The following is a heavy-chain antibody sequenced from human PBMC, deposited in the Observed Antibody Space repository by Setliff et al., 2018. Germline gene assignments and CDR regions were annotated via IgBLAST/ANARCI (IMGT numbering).Heavy chain of an antibody. CDR2: IYTDNGNT. CDR1: GYTFTSYG. J-gene: IGHJ4*02. Sequence: ASVKVSCKASGYTFTSYGISWVRRAPGQRLEWMGFIYTDNGNTKYSKNFQDRVAITRDTSASTAYMELSSLTSEDTAVYFCARGSRGFDYWGQGALVTVSS. CDR3: ARGSRGFDY. V-gene: IGHV1-3*04.